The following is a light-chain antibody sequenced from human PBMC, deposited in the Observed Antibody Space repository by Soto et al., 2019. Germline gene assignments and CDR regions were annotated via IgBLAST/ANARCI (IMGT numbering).Light chain of an antibody. Sequence: EIVLTQSPGTLSLSPGERATLSCRASQSVSSNYLAWYQQKPGQAPRLLIYGASSRATGIPDRFSGSGSGTDFTLTISRLEPEDFAVYYCQQYISSPRTFXQGTKVDIK. CDR2: GAS. V-gene: IGKV3-20*01. CDR3: QQYISSPRT. CDR1: QSVSSNY. J-gene: IGKJ1*01.